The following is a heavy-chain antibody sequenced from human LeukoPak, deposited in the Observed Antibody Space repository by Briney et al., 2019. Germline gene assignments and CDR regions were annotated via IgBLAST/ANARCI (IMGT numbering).Heavy chain of an antibody. V-gene: IGHV4-39*07. D-gene: IGHD3-10*01. CDR1: GGSISSSSYY. CDR3: GSGLPFTV. J-gene: IGHJ6*04. CDR2: IYYSGST. Sequence: PSETLSLTCTVSGGSISSSSYYWGWIRQPPGKGLEWIGSIYYSGSTNYNPSLKSRVTISVDTSKNQFSLKLSSVTAADTAVYYCGSGLPFTVWGKGTTVTVSS.